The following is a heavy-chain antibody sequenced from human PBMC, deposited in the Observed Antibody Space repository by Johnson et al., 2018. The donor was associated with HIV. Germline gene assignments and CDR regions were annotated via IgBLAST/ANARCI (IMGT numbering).Heavy chain of an antibody. J-gene: IGHJ3*02. V-gene: IGHV3-30-3*01. CDR2: ISYDGSNK. CDR1: GFTFSSYA. D-gene: IGHD3-10*01. Sequence: QVQLVESGGGVVQPGRSLRLSCAASGFTFSSYAMHWVRQAPGKGLVWVAVISYDGSNKYYTDSVKGRFTISRDNSKNTLYLQMNSLRAEDTALYYCARALTMVRGVISDALDIWGQETMVTVSS. CDR3: ARALTMVRGVISDALDI.